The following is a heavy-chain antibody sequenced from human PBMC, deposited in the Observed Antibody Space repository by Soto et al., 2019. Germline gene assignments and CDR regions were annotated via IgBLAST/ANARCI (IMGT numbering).Heavy chain of an antibody. J-gene: IGHJ6*02. CDR1: GFARTNIGEG. Sequence: QIPLKESGPTLVKPTQTLTLTCTFSGFARTNIGEGVGWIRQPPGKALDWLALVYWDDDTRNNPSLRSRLTGTKDTSKRPEGLTMTNMVPVDTATHYCVQRHSSGGWITFYSSHASYGLAVRGQGTTVTVSS. CDR2: VYWDDDT. D-gene: IGHD2-15*01. CDR3: VQRHSSGGWITFYSSHASYGLAV. V-gene: IGHV2-5*02.